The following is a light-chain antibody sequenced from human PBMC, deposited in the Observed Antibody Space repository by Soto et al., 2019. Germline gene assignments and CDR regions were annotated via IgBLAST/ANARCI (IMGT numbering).Light chain of an antibody. CDR3: GSYTTYRPYV. Sequence: QSALTQPASVSGSPGQSVTISCTGTSSDVGGYDFVSWYQQHPGKAPKLMIYEVSDRPSGVSNRFSGSKSGNTASLTISGLQAEDEADYYCGSYTTYRPYVFGSGTKLTVL. V-gene: IGLV2-14*03. CDR1: SSDVGGYDF. CDR2: EVS. J-gene: IGLJ1*01.